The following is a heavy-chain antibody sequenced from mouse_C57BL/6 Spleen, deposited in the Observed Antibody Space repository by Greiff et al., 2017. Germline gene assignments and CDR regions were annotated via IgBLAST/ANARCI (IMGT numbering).Heavy chain of an antibody. CDR3: ARRAAIDY. V-gene: IGHV1-15*01. D-gene: IGHD6-1*01. CDR2: IDPENGGT. J-gene: IGHJ2*01. CDR1: GYNFTDYD. Sequence: VQLQQSGAELVKPGASVKLSCKASGYNFTDYDMHWVKQRPVQGLEWIGTIDPENGGTTYNQKFKGKATLTADTSSSTAYMQLRSLTSEDSAVYYCARRAAIDYWGQGTTLTVSS.